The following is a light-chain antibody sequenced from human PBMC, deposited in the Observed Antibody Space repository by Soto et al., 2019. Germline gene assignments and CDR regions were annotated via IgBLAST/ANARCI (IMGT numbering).Light chain of an antibody. CDR2: GAS. Sequence: EIVMTQSPATLSVSLGERATLSCRASQSISSNLAWYQQKPGQAPRLLIYGASTRATGIPDRFSGSGSGTEFTLTISSLQSEDFAVYYCQQYNNWPQTFGQGTKV. CDR3: QQYNNWPQT. J-gene: IGKJ1*01. CDR1: QSISSN. V-gene: IGKV3-15*01.